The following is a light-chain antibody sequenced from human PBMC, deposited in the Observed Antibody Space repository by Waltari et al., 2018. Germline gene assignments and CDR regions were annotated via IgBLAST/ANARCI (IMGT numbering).Light chain of an antibody. CDR2: AAS. Sequence: TCRASQNINNYLNWYQQRPGKAPKLVIYAASTLQSGAPSRFGGSGSGTDFTLTITSLQPEDFATYFCQQGYRTPLTFGGGTKVEIK. J-gene: IGKJ4*01. CDR1: QNINNY. CDR3: QQGYRTPLT. V-gene: IGKV1-39*01.